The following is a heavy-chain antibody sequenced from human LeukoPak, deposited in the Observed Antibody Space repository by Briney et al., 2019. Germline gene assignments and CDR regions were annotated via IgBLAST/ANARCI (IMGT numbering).Heavy chain of an antibody. D-gene: IGHD4-23*01. CDR1: GYTFTSYY. CDR2: INPSGGST. Sequence: GASVKVSCKASGYTFTSYYMHWVRQAPGQGLEWMGIINPSGGSTTYAQKFQGRVTITADTSTDTAYMELSSLRSEDTAVYYCATVRNADGGNSGEAFDIWGQGAMVTVSS. V-gene: IGHV1-46*01. CDR3: ATVRNADGGNSGEAFDI. J-gene: IGHJ3*02.